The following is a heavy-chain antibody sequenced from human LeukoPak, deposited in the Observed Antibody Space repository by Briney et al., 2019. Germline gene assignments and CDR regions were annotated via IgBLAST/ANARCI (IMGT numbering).Heavy chain of an antibody. Sequence: GGSLRLSCAASGFTFSSYAMSWVRQAPGKGLEWVSAISGSGGDTYDADSVKGRFTISRDNSRDTLYLQMNSLRAEDTAVYYCARVRSSSRYDAFDLWGQGTMVTVSS. CDR1: GFTFSSYA. CDR2: ISGSGGDT. J-gene: IGHJ3*01. CDR3: ARVRSSSRYDAFDL. V-gene: IGHV3-23*01.